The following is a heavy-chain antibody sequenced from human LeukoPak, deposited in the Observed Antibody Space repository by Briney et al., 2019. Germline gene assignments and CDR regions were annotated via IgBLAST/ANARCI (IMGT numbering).Heavy chain of an antibody. CDR3: ARAGYLDY. CDR2: INTNTGNP. J-gene: IGHJ4*02. D-gene: IGHD5-18*01. CDR1: GYSFTTYG. Sequence: ASVKVSCKASGYSFTTYGINWVRQDPGQGLQWMGWINTNTGNPTYVQDFTGRFVFSLDTSVSTAYLQISSLNSEDTAIYYCARAGYLDYWGQGTLVTVFS. V-gene: IGHV7-4-1*02.